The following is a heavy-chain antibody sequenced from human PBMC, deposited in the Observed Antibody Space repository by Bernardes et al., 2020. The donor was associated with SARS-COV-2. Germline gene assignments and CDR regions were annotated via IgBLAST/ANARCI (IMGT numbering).Heavy chain of an antibody. D-gene: IGHD3-3*01. CDR2: ISGSSSTT. Sequence: GGSLRLSCAASGFTFSNYNMNWVRQAPGKGLEWLSYISGSSSTTYYADSVKGRFTISRDNAKNSLYLHMNSLRAEDTAVYYCARDSGVAETHYWGQGTLVTVSS. J-gene: IGHJ4*02. CDR1: GFTFSNYN. CDR3: ARDSGVAETHY. V-gene: IGHV3-48*01.